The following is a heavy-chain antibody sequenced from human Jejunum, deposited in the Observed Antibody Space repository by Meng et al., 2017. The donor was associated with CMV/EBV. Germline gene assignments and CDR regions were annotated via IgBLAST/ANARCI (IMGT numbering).Heavy chain of an antibody. CDR2: MNPNRGTT. CDR3: ATGVADFEY. D-gene: IGHD6-19*01. CDR1: GYTISSYE. Sequence: VLPGAAVKSPGASVKVDCNAYGYTISSYEIDWVRQGTGQWLELMGWMNPNRGTTGYAQKFQGRVTMTRNISKSTAYMDLSSLRSEDTAVYYCATGVADFEYWGQGTLVTVSS. J-gene: IGHJ4*02. V-gene: IGHV1-8*01.